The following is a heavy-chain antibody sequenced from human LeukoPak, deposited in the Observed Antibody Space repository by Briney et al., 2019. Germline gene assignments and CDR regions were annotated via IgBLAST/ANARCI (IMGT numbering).Heavy chain of an antibody. D-gene: IGHD4-17*01. V-gene: IGHV3-21*01. J-gene: IGHJ4*02. Sequence: GGSLRLSCAASGFTFSTYTLNWVRQAPGKGLEWVSSTSGSGTNIYYADSVKGRFTVSRDNAKNSLYLQMNSLRAEDTAVYYCARDYYGDYYFDNWGQGTLVTVSS. CDR1: GFTFSTYT. CDR2: TSGSGTNI. CDR3: ARDYYGDYYFDN.